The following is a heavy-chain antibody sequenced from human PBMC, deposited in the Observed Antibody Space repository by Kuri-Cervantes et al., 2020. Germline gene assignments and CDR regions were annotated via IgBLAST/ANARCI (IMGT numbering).Heavy chain of an antibody. Sequence: GESLKISCAASGFTFSSYSMNWVRQAPGKGLEWVSYVSSSSSTIYYADSVKGRFTISRDNSKNTLYLQMNSLRAEDTAVYYCARDRGGRWELPAYWGQGTLVTVSS. CDR3: ARDRGGRWELPAY. D-gene: IGHD1-26*01. J-gene: IGHJ4*02. CDR1: GFTFSSYS. CDR2: VSSSSSTI. V-gene: IGHV3-48*01.